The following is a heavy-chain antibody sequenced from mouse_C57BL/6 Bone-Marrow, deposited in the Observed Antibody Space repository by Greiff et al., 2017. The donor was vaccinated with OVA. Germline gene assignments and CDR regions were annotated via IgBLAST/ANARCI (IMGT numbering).Heavy chain of an antibody. J-gene: IGHJ3*01. Sequence: QVQLQQPGAELVRPGTSVKLSCKASGYTFTSYWMHWVKQRPGQCLEWIGVIDPSDSYTNYNQKFKGKATLTVDTSSSTAYMQLSSLTSEDSAVYYCARYGYAWFAYWGQGTLVTVSA. CDR3: ARYGYAWFAY. CDR2: IDPSDSYT. CDR1: GYTFTSYW. V-gene: IGHV1-59*01. D-gene: IGHD2-2*01.